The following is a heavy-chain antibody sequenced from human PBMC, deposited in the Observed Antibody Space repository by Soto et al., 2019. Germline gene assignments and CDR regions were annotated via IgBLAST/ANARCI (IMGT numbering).Heavy chain of an antibody. V-gene: IGHV4-61*01. CDR1: GGSVSSGSYY. J-gene: IGHJ5*02. CDR2: IYYSGST. D-gene: IGHD4-17*01. CDR3: ARHDDYGDYNNWFDP. Sequence: KTSETLSLTCTVSGGSVSSGSYYWSWIRQPPGKGLEWIGYIYYSGSTNYNPSLKSRVTISVDTSKSQFSLKLSSVTAADTAVYYCARHDDYGDYNNWFDPWGQGTLVTVSS.